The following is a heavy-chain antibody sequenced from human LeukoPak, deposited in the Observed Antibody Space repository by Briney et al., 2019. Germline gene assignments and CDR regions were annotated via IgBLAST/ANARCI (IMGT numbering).Heavy chain of an antibody. CDR2: ISSSSSYT. J-gene: IGHJ4*02. V-gene: IGHV3-21*01. CDR1: GLTFSSYS. Sequence: PWGSLRLSCAASGLTFSSYSMNWVRQAPGKGLEWVSSISSSSSYTNYADSVKGRFTISRDNAKNSLYLQMNSLRAEDTAVYYCARGEAAAGTFNVDYFDYWGQGTLVTVSS. CDR3: ARGEAAAGTFNVDYFDY. D-gene: IGHD6-13*01.